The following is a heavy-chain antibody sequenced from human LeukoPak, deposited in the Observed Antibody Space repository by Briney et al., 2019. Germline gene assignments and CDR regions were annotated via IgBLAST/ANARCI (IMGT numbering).Heavy chain of an antibody. Sequence: AAVKVSCKASGYTFTGYNMHWVRQAPGQGLGWVGWINPSSGGTNSAQKFQGRVTMTRDTSISTAYMELSRLRSDDTAVYYCASPFYDFCSGYYFDYWGQGTLVTVSS. J-gene: IGHJ4*02. D-gene: IGHD3-3*01. CDR1: GYTFTGYN. CDR3: ASPFYDFCSGYYFDY. V-gene: IGHV1-2*02. CDR2: INPSSGGT.